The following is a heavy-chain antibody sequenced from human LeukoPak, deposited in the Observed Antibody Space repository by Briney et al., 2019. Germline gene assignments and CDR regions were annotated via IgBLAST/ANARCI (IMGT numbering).Heavy chain of an antibody. Sequence: PGRSLRLSCTASGFTFGDYAMSWFRQAPGKGLEWVSSISSSSSYIYYADSVKGRFTISRDNAKNSLYLQMNSLRAEDTAVYYCARDSELPNFNWGQGTLVTVSS. J-gene: IGHJ4*02. CDR3: ARDSELPNFN. CDR1: GFTFGDYA. CDR2: ISSSSSYI. D-gene: IGHD1-26*01. V-gene: IGHV3-21*01.